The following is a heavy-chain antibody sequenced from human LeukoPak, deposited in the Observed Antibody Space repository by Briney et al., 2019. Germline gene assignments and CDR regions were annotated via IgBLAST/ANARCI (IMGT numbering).Heavy chain of an antibody. CDR1: GFTFSSYA. D-gene: IGHD6-19*01. CDR2: ISSSSSYI. Sequence: GGSLRLSCAASGFTFSSYAMSWVRQAPGKGLEWVSSISSSSSYIYYADSVKGRFTISRDNAKNSLYLQMNSLRAEDTAVYYCARTRYSSGWYIDYWGQGTLVTVSS. J-gene: IGHJ4*02. CDR3: ARTRYSSGWYIDY. V-gene: IGHV3-21*01.